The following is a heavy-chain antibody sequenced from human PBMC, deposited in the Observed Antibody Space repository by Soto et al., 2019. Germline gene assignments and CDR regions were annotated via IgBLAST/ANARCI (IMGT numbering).Heavy chain of an antibody. D-gene: IGHD3-22*01. J-gene: IGHJ4*02. CDR3: GRGVGNSRGTSFDY. CDR1: GGSVSTIGYY. V-gene: IGHV4-61*08. CDR2: IHHTGST. Sequence: PSETLSLTCTVSGGSVSTIGYYWSWIRQPPGKGLEWIGFIHHTGSTTYNPSLKSRITMSMDTSKKQFSLNLSSVTAADTAVYYCGRGVGNSRGTSFDYWGQGALVTVSS.